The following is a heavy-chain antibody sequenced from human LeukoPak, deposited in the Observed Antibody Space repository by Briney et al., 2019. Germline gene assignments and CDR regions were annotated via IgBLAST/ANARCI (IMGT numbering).Heavy chain of an antibody. CDR1: GFTFSTYG. D-gene: IGHD3-10*02. CDR2: IQYDGNNK. J-gene: IGHJ6*04. V-gene: IGHV3-30*02. CDR3: AELGITMIGGV. Sequence: GGSLRLSCAASGFTFSTYGMHWVRQAPGKGLEWVAFIQYDGNNKYYADSVKGRFTISRDNSKNTLYLQMNSLRAEDTAVYYCAELGITMIGGVWGKGTTVTISS.